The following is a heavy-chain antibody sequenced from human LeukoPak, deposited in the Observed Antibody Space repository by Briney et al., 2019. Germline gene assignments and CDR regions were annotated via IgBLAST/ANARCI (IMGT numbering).Heavy chain of an antibody. J-gene: IGHJ4*02. CDR1: GFTFSGYW. V-gene: IGHV3-74*01. Sequence: PGGSLRLSCAASGFTFSGYWMHWVRQAPGKGLVWVSRLNSDESNTRYADSVKGRFTISRDNAKNTLYLQVNSLRAEDTAVYYRAREGITAGVNLDYWGQGTLVTVSS. CDR2: LNSDESNT. D-gene: IGHD1-14*01. CDR3: AREGITAGVNLDY.